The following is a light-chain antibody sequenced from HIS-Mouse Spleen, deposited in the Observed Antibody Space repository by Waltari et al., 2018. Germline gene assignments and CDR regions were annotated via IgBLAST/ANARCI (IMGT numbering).Light chain of an antibody. CDR2: EGS. J-gene: IGLJ3*02. V-gene: IGLV2-23*01. Sequence: QSALTQPASVSGSPGQSITISCTGTSSYVGRYHLFPWYQPHPGKAPKLMIYEGSKRPSGVSNRFSGSKSGNTASLTISGLQAEDEADYYCCSYAGSSTWVFGGGTKLTVL. CDR1: SSYVGRYHL. CDR3: CSYAGSSTWV.